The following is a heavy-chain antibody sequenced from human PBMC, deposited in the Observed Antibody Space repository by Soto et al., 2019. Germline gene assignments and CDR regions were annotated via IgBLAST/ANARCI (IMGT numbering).Heavy chain of an antibody. CDR3: GMSFAVVRFQYEC. D-gene: IGHD3-3*01. CDR1: VFTFNNYA. CDR2: ITASGNSR. Sequence: GGSLSLSCVLSVFTFNNYAMGCVRHSPGKWLEWVSGITASGNSRYYADSVKDRFTVSRDNSRNTLFLQMDSLGADDTGTYYCGMSFAVVRFQYECWGQGT. J-gene: IGHJ4*02. V-gene: IGHV3-23*05.